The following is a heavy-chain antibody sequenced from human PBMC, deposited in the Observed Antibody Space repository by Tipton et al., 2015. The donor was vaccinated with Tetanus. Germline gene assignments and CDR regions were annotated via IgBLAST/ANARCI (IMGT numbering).Heavy chain of an antibody. V-gene: IGHV1-69*06. D-gene: IGHD1-1*01. CDR1: GGTFGSYA. J-gene: IGHJ6*02. Sequence: QVQLVQSGPEVKKPGSSVRLSCEASGGTFGSYAVNWVRQAPGQGLEWMGGIIPLFGTIEYTQKFQGRVIITADKSSSPAYMELPILTSEDPAVYYGARGPRHNPKTFYAMDRWGPGTSVIVSS. CDR2: IIPLFGTI. CDR3: ARGPRHNPKTFYAMDR.